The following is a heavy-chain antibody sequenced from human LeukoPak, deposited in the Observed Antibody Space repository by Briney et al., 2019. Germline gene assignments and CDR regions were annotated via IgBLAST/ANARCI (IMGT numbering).Heavy chain of an antibody. J-gene: IGHJ5*02. V-gene: IGHV1-2*02. CDR1: GYSFTDYY. CDR2: INPNSGGT. D-gene: IGHD2-21*01. Sequence: ASVKVSCKTSGYSFTDYYMHWGRHAPEQGLEWMGWINPNSGGTSSAQKFQGRVTMTRDTSITTVYMEVSWLTSDDTAIYYCARADRLDGGPYLIGPWGQGTLVTVSS. CDR3: ARADRLDGGPYLIGP.